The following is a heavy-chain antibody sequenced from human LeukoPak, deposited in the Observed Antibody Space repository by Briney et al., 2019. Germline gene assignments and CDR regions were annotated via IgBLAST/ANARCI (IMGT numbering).Heavy chain of an antibody. D-gene: IGHD2-15*01. V-gene: IGHV3-48*03. CDR3: AREGGDV. J-gene: IGHJ6*02. CDR1: GFALRSYE. Sequence: GGSLRLSCAASGFALRSYEVIWVRQAPGKGLEWVSYISSGSSPIYYSDSVKGRFTISRDNAKNSVYLQMDSLRAEDTAVYYCAREGGDVRGQGTTVTVSS. CDR2: ISSGSSPI.